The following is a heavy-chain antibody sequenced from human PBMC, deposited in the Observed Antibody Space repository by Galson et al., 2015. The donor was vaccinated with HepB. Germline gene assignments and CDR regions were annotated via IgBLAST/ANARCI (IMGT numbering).Heavy chain of an antibody. J-gene: IGHJ3*02. V-gene: IGHV1-46*01. CDR3: ARDRSGSYSYDAFDI. CDR1: GYTFTSYY. D-gene: IGHD1-26*01. CDR2: INPSGGST. Sequence: SVKVSCKASGYTFTSYYMHWVRQAPGQGLEWMGIINPSGGSTSYAQKFQGRVTMTRDTSTSTVYMELSSLRSEDTAVYYCARDRSGSYSYDAFDIWGQGTMVTVSS.